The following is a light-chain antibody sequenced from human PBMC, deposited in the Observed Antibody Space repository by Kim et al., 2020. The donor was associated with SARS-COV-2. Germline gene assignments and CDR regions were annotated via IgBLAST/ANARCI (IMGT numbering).Light chain of an antibody. V-gene: IGLV3-21*04. CDR2: YDS. CDR1: NIGSKS. Sequence: SYELTQPPPVSVAPGKTARITCGGNNIGSKSVHWYQQKPGQAPVLVIYYDSDRPSGIPERFSGSNSGNTATLTISRVEAGDEADYYCQVWDSSSDHLWVFGGGTQLTVL. CDR3: QVWDSSSDHLWV. J-gene: IGLJ3*02.